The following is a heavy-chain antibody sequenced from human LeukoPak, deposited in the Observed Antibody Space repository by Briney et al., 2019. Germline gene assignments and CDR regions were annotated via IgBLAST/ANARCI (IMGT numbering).Heavy chain of an antibody. D-gene: IGHD3/OR15-3a*01. V-gene: IGHV3-7*01. CDR2: IDRGGSAT. Sequence: PGGSLRLSCAASGFTVSSNYMSWVRQAPGKGLEWVANIDRGGSATYYVDSVKGRFTISRDNAENSLFLQLNSLGAEDTAFYYCARSPDTGTVDFWGQGTLVTVSS. J-gene: IGHJ4*02. CDR3: ARSPDTGTVDF. CDR1: GFTVSSNY.